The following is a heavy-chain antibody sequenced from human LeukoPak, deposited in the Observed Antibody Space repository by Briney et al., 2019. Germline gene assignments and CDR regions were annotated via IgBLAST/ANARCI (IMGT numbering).Heavy chain of an antibody. CDR3: ARLRGGYDSADY. Sequence: ASVKVSCKASGYTFTSYDINWVRQATGQGPEWMGWIHPDSGGTNYAPEFKGRFTWTRDTSISTVYMELSSLGSDDTAVYYCARLRGGYDSADYWGQGTLVTVSS. D-gene: IGHD5-12*01. CDR1: GYTFTSYD. CDR2: IHPDSGGT. J-gene: IGHJ4*02. V-gene: IGHV1-2*02.